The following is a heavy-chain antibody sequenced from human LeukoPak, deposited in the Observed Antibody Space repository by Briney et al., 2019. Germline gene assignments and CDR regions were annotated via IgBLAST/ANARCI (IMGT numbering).Heavy chain of an antibody. CDR1: GGSISSGSYY. CDR2: IYTSGST. V-gene: IGHV4-61*02. CDR3: ASGYSRRMDV. J-gene: IGHJ6*04. Sequence: SQTLSLTCTVSGGSISSGSYYWSWIRQPAGKGLEWIGRIYTSGSTNYNPSLKSRVTISVDTSKNQFSLKLSSVTAADKAVYYCASGYSRRMDVWGKGTTVTVSS. D-gene: IGHD6-13*01.